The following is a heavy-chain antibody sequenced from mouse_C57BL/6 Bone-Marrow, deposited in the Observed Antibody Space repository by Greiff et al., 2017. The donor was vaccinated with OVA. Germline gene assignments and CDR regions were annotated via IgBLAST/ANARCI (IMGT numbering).Heavy chain of an antibody. CDR2: IDPSDSYT. V-gene: IGHV1-69*01. J-gene: IGHJ3*01. CDR1: GYTFTSYW. Sequence: QVQLQQPGAELVMPGASVKLSCKASGYTFTSYWMHWVKQRPGQGLEWIGEIDPSDSYTNYNQKFTGKSTLTVDKSSSTAYMQLSSLTSEDSAVYYCARTDDGYSFAYWGQGTLVTVSA. CDR3: ARTDDGYSFAY. D-gene: IGHD2-3*01.